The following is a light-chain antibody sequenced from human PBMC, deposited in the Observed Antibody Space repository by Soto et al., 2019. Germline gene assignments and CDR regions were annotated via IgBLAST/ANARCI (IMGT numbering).Light chain of an antibody. J-gene: IGLJ1*01. CDR1: SSNIGTNA. Sequence: QSVLTQPPSASGTPGQRVTISCSGGSSNIGTNAVNWYQQLPGTAPKLLIYNNNQRPSGVPDRFSGSKSGTSASLAISGLQSEDDADYYCAAWDYSLNGYVFGTGTKVTVL. CDR2: NNN. V-gene: IGLV1-44*01. CDR3: AAWDYSLNGYV.